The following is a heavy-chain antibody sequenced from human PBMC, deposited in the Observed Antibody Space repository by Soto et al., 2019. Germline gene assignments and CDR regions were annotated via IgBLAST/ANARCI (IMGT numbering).Heavy chain of an antibody. Sequence: QMQLVQSGPEVKKPGTSVKVSCKASGFTFTSSAVQWVRQARGQRLEWIGWIVVGSGNTNYAQKFQERVTITRDMSTSTAYMELSSLRSEDTAVYYCAAIGYRYYYYDSSGYGMDVWGQGTTVTVSS. CDR1: GFTFTSSA. J-gene: IGHJ6*02. V-gene: IGHV1-58*01. CDR3: AAIGYRYYYYDSSGYGMDV. CDR2: IVVGSGNT. D-gene: IGHD3-22*01.